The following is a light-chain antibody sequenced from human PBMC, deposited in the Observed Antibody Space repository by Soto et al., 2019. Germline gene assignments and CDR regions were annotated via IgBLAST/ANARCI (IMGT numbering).Light chain of an antibody. CDR3: LQYYSHPFT. CDR2: GAS. CDR1: QSVTSN. J-gene: IGKJ4*01. V-gene: IGKV3-15*01. Sequence: EIVMTQSPATLSVSPGERVTFSCRASQSVTSNLAWYQHKQGQAPRLLIYGASTGATGIPARFSGSGSGTDFTITISSLQAEDVGAYYCLQYYSHPFTFGGGTKVDIK.